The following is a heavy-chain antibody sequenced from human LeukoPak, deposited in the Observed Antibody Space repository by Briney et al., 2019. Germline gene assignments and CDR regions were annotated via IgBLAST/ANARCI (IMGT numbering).Heavy chain of an antibody. V-gene: IGHV3-7*01. D-gene: IGHD5-18*01. CDR3: ARQGGYNYALLRNWFDP. J-gene: IGHJ5*02. Sequence: GGSLRLSCAASGFTFSSYWLSWVRQAPGKGLEWVANIKQDGSEKYYVDSVKGRFTISRDNAKNSLYLQMNSLRAEDTAVYYCARQGGYNYALLRNWFDPWGQGTLVTVSS. CDR1: GFTFSSYW. CDR2: IKQDGSEK.